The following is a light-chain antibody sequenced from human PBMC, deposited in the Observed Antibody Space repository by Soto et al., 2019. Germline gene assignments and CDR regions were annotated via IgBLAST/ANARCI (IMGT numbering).Light chain of an antibody. V-gene: IGLV2-14*01. CDR2: AVT. J-gene: IGLJ2*01. Sequence: QSALTQPASVSGSPGQSITISCTGTSSDIGGYNFVSWYHQHPGKAPKLLIYAVTNRPSGIPDRFSGSKSGNTASLTISGLQAEDVADYYCASYATSSTLVFGGGTKLTVL. CDR3: ASYATSSTLV. CDR1: SSDIGGYNF.